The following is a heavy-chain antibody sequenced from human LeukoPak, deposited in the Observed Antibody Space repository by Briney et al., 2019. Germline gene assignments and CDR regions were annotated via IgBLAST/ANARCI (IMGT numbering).Heavy chain of an antibody. CDR1: GYTFTSYD. CDR2: MNPNSGNT. J-gene: IGHJ4*02. V-gene: IGHV1-8*01. CDR3: ARVQRVAGSYYFDY. Sequence: ASVKVSCKASGYTFTSYDINWVRQATGQGLEWMGWMNPNSGNTGYAQKFQGRVTMTRNTSISTAYMELSSLRSEDTAVYYCARVQRVAGSYYFDYWGQGTLVTVSS. D-gene: IGHD6-19*01.